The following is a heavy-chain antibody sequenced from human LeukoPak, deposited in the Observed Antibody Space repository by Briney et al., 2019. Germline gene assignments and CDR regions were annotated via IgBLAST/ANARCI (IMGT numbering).Heavy chain of an antibody. CDR2: IYTSGST. J-gene: IGHJ1*01. Sequence: PSETLSLTCAVYGGSFSGYYWSWIRQPAGKGLEWIGRIYTSGSTNYNPSLKSRVTMSVDTSKNQFSLKLSSVTAADTAVYYCARDFGSSWYPEYFQHWGQGTLVTVSS. CDR3: ARDFGSSWYPEYFQH. V-gene: IGHV4-4*07. D-gene: IGHD6-13*01. CDR1: GGSFSGYY.